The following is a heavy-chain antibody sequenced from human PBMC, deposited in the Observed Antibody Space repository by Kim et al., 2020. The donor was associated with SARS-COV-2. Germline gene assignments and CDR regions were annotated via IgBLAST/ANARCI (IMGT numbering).Heavy chain of an antibody. D-gene: IGHD3-3*01. CDR2: ISYDGSNK. V-gene: IGHV3-30*18. CDR3: AKAWARTYYDFWSGLDY. J-gene: IGHJ4*02. Sequence: GGSLRLSCAASGFTFSSYGMHWVRQAPGKGLEWVAVISYDGSNKYYADSVKGRFTISRDNSKNTLYLQMNSLRAEDTAVYYCAKAWARTYYDFWSGLDYWGQGTLVTVSS. CDR1: GFTFSSYG.